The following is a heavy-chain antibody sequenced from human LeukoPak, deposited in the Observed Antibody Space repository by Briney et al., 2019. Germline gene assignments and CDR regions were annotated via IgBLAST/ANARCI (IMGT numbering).Heavy chain of an antibody. CDR3: ARTRYSGYDFGSFDY. CDR2: INPNSGGT. D-gene: IGHD5-12*01. V-gene: IGHV1-2*02. Sequence: GASVRVSCMASGYTFTVYYMHWVRQAPGQGGERMGWINPNSGGTNYAQKFQGRVTMTRDTSISTAYMELSRLISDDTAVYYCARTRYSGYDFGSFDYWGQGTLVTVSS. J-gene: IGHJ4*02. CDR1: GYTFTVYY.